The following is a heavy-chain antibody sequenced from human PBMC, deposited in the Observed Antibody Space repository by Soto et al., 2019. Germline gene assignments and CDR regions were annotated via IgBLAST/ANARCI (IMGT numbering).Heavy chain of an antibody. CDR1: GFTFSGSS. D-gene: IGHD3-22*01. CDR3: AKAHSAYDSSVYDFDY. CDR2: IQGDGSDK. Sequence: GGSLRLSCAGSGFTFSGSSMSWVRQAPGKGLEWVANIQGDGSDKHYMDSVKGRFTISRENAKNTLYLQMNSLRAEDTAVYYWAKAHSAYDSSVYDFDYWGRGTLVTVSS. V-gene: IGHV3-7*03. J-gene: IGHJ4*02.